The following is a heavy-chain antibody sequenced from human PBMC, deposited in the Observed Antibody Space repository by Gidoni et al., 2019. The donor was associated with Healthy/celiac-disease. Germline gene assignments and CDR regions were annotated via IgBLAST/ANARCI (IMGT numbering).Heavy chain of an antibody. Sequence: QVQLQQWGAGLLKPSETLSLTCAVYGGSFSGYYWSWIRQPPGKGLEWIGEINHSGSTNYNPSLKSRVTISVDTSKNQFSLKLSSVTAADTAVYYCARGRRGGSLKDVTRTHYYFDYWGQGTLVTVSS. D-gene: IGHD3-3*01. CDR3: ARGRRGGSLKDVTRTHYYFDY. CDR2: INHSGST. V-gene: IGHV4-34*01. J-gene: IGHJ4*02. CDR1: GGSFSGYY.